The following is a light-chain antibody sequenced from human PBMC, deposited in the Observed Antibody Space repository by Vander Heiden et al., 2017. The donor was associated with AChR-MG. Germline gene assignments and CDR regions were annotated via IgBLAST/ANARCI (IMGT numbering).Light chain of an antibody. CDR3: QQSDNFPRT. V-gene: IGKV1-39*01. CDR2: AAS. J-gene: IGKJ5*01. Sequence: DIQMTQSPSSLSASVGDRVTITCRASQSITTYLNWYQQKPGKAPKVLIYAASTLHSGVPSRFSGSGSGTDFTLTISSLQPEDFAVYYCQQSDNFPRTFGQGTRLEIK. CDR1: QSITTY.